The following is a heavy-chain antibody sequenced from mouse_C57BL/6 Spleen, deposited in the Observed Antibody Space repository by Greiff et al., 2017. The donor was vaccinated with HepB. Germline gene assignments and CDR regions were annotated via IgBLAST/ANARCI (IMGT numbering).Heavy chain of an antibody. D-gene: IGHD6-1*01. CDR2: IDPSDSYT. J-gene: IGHJ2*01. Sequence: QVQLQQPGAELVKPGASVKLSCKASGYTFTSYWMQWVKQRPGQGLEWIGEIDPSDSYTNYNQKFKGKATLTVDTSSSTAYMQLSSLTSEDSAVYYCARLAGATFHYFDYWGQGTTLTVSS. V-gene: IGHV1-50*01. CDR3: ARLAGATFHYFDY. CDR1: GYTFTSYW.